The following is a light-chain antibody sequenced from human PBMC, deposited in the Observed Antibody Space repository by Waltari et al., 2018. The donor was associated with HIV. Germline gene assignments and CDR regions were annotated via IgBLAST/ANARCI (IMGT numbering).Light chain of an antibody. CDR1: QDISNY. CDR2: DAS. J-gene: IGKJ2*01. Sequence: DIQMPQSTSSLSASVGDSVTITCQASQDISNYLNWYQQKPGKAPKLLIYDASNLETGVPSRFSGSGSGTDFTFTISSLQPEDIATYYCQQYDNLPSYTFGQGTKLEIK. V-gene: IGKV1-33*01. CDR3: QQYDNLPSYT.